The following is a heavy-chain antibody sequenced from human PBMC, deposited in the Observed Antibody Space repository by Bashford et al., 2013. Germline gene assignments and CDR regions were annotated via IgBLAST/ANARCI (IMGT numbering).Heavy chain of an antibody. D-gene: IGHD1-26*01. V-gene: IGHV3-20*04. CDR3: ARHHSATCLDY. CDR1: GFTLGDYG. Sequence: GGSLRLSCVASGFTLGDYGMNWVRQVPGKGAGVGSLGISRIWWQRSLCRLCEGARFTISRDTAENSVFLQMNSLRVEDTAFYYCARHHSATCLDYWGLGTLVTRLL. J-gene: IGHJ4*02. CDR2: ISRIWWQR.